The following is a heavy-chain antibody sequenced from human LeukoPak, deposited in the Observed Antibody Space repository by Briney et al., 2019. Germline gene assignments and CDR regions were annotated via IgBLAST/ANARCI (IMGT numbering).Heavy chain of an antibody. CDR1: GSISSYY. V-gene: IGHV4-59*08. CDR2: SYFIGSP. J-gene: IGHJ4*02. Sequence: SETLSLTCTVDGSISSYYWSWFRQAPGKGLEWIGHSYFIGSPNYNPSLKSRVTISVDTPKNQFSLKLSSVTAADTAVYYCAGVRSTVGWRSFDYWGQGILVTVSS. D-gene: IGHD4-23*01. CDR3: AGVRSTVGWRSFDY.